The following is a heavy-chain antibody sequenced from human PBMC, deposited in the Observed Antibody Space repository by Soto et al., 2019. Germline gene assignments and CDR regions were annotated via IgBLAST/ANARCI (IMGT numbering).Heavy chain of an antibody. J-gene: IGHJ6*02. Sequence: QVQLEQSRAEVKNPGASVKVSCKASDYSFTGYGIAWARQAPGQGLEWMGWINTYNGNTNYAQNLQGRVTLTTDTSTSTAYMELTSLRSNDTAIYYCAMVDVYVTPSPQDVWGQGTTVIVSS. CDR1: DYSFTGYG. D-gene: IGHD3-16*01. CDR2: INTYNGNT. CDR3: AMVDVYVTPSPQDV. V-gene: IGHV1-18*01.